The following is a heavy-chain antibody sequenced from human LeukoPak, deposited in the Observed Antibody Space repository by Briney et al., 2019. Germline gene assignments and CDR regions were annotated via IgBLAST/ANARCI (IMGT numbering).Heavy chain of an antibody. Sequence: PSETLSLTCTVSGGSISSGGYYWSWIRQHPGKGLEWIGYIYYSGSTNYNPSLKSRVTISVDTSKNQFSLKLSSVTAADTAVYYCARHVRPSEGTGRLFDPWGQGTLVTVSS. J-gene: IGHJ5*02. CDR2: IYYSGST. CDR1: GGSISSGGYY. D-gene: IGHD3/OR15-3a*01. CDR3: ARHVRPSEGTGRLFDP. V-gene: IGHV4-61*08.